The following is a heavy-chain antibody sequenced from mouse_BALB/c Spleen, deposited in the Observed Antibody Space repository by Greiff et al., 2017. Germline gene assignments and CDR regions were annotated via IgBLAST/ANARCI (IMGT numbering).Heavy chain of an antibody. J-gene: IGHJ4*01. V-gene: IGHV5-6*01. CDR2: ISSGGSYS. CDR1: GFTFSSYG. CDR3: ASITTVVRAMDY. Sequence: EVQRVESGGDLVKPGGSLKLSCAASGFTFSSYGMSWVRQTPDKRLEWVATISSGGSYSYYPDSVKGRFTISRDNAKNTLYLQMSSLKSEDTAMYYCASITTVVRAMDYWGQGTSVTVSS. D-gene: IGHD1-1*01.